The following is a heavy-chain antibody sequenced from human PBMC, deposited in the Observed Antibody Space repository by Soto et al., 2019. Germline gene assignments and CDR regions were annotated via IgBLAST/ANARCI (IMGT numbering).Heavy chain of an antibody. V-gene: IGHV1-69*13. CDR1: GGTFSSYA. D-gene: IGHD3-22*01. CDR2: IIPIFGTA. Sequence: SVKVSCKASGGTFSSYAISWVRQAPGQGLEWMGGIIPIFGTANYAQKFQGRVTITADESTRTAYMELSSLRSEDTAVYYCARDHDYYDSSGYRLDYWGQGTMVTVYS. CDR3: ARDHDYYDSSGYRLDY. J-gene: IGHJ4*02.